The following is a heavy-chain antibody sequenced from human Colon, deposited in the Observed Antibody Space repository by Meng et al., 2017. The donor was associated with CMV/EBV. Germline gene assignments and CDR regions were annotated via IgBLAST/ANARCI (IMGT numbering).Heavy chain of an antibody. D-gene: IGHD2-8*01. CDR3: VRYENLQHGMDV. V-gene: IGHV3-7*01. CDR2: IKEDGSGQ. Sequence: GGSLRLSCAASGFTFTTFWMTWVRQAPGKGLEWVANIKEDGSGQWYEDSVKGRFIISRDNAKKSVYLQMNSLRAGDTAVYYCVRYENLQHGMDVWSHGTTVTVSS. CDR1: GFTFTTFW. J-gene: IGHJ6*02.